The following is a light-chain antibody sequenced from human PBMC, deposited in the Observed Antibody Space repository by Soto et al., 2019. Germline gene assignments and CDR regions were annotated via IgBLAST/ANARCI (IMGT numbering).Light chain of an antibody. CDR2: GVT. J-gene: IGLJ1*01. CDR3: SSFTSSITYV. Sequence: QSALTQPASVSGSPGQSITISCTGTSSDVGGYDSVCWHQQHPGKAPKVMIYGVTNRPSGVSDRFSGSKSGNTASLTISGLQAEDEADYYCSSFTSSITYVFGTGTKVTVL. CDR1: SSDVGGYDS. V-gene: IGLV2-14*01.